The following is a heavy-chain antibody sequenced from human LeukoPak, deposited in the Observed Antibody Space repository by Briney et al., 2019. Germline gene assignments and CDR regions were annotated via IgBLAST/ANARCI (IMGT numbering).Heavy chain of an antibody. Sequence: SGTLSLTCTVSGGSISSYYWSWIRQPPGKGLEWIGYIYYSGSTNYNPSLKSRVTISVDTSRNQFSLSLTSVNAADTAVYYCATGGDAYKTGYWGQGTLVSVSS. J-gene: IGHJ4*02. V-gene: IGHV4-59*12. CDR1: GGSISSYY. D-gene: IGHD5-24*01. CDR3: ATGGDAYKTGY. CDR2: IYYSGST.